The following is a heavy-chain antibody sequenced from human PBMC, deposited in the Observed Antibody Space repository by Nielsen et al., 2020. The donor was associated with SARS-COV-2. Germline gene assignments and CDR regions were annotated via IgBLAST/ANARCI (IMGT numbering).Heavy chain of an antibody. D-gene: IGHD6-19*01. Sequence: GESLKISCAGSGLTLAHYYMSWIRQAPGGGLEWVSYITNTADGSTVHYADSVQGRFTISRDNAKNSLYLQMDSLRADDTATYFCASSGWLDYWGPGTPVIVST. J-gene: IGHJ4*02. CDR3: ASSGWLDY. CDR1: GLTLAHYY. CDR2: ITNTADGSTV. V-gene: IGHV3-11*01.